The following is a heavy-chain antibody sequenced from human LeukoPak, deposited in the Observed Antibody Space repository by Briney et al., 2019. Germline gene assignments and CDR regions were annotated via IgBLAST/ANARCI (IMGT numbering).Heavy chain of an antibody. Sequence: GGSLRLSCVGSGFSLDDYAMHWVRQVPGKGLEWVSSISWDSGSQAYADSVRGRFTIYRDNAKNSLYLQMNSLRPEDTAFYYCIKDMGFDLLKDAFHVWGQGTLVTVSS. CDR1: GFSLDDYA. CDR2: ISWDSGSQ. CDR3: IKDMGFDLLKDAFHV. J-gene: IGHJ3*01. V-gene: IGHV3-9*01. D-gene: IGHD3-9*01.